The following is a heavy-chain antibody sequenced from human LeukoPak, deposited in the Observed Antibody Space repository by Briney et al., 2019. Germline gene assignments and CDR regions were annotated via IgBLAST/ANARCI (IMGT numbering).Heavy chain of an antibody. J-gene: IGHJ4*02. D-gene: IGHD1-14*01. CDR1: GYTFTNYG. CDR3: ARNVSAPSDHAGYFDY. Sequence: ASVKVSCKASGYTFTNYGISWVRQAPGQGLEWLGWISVYSGNTNYAQKVQARVTMTTDTSASTAYMELRSLRSDDTAVYYCARNVSAPSDHAGYFDYWGQGTLVTVSS. V-gene: IGHV1-18*01. CDR2: ISVYSGNT.